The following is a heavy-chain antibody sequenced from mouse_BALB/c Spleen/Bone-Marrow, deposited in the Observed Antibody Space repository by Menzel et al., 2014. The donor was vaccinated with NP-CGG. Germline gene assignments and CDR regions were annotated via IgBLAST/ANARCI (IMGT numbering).Heavy chain of an antibody. D-gene: IGHD1-1*01. J-gene: IGHJ2*01. CDR2: IRNKANGYTT. CDR1: YFTFTDYY. Sequence: EVKLMESGGGLVQPGGSLRLSCATSYFTFTDYYMSWVRQPPGKALEWLGFIRNKANGYTTEYSASVKGRFTISRDNSQSILYLQMNTLRAEDSATYYCARDTCGRDYWGQGTTLTVSS. CDR3: ARDTCGRDY. V-gene: IGHV7-3*02.